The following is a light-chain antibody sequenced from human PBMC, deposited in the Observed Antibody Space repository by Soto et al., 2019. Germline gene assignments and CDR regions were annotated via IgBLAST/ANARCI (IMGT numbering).Light chain of an antibody. J-gene: IGKJ4*01. V-gene: IGKV1-12*01. Sequence: DIQMTQSPSSVSASVGDRVTITCRASQDISSWLAWFQQKPGQAPKLLIYAASSLQIGVPSRFSGSGSGTDFTLTISSLQPEDSATYYYQQGNSFPLTFGGGTKVEIK. CDR1: QDISSW. CDR3: QQGNSFPLT. CDR2: AAS.